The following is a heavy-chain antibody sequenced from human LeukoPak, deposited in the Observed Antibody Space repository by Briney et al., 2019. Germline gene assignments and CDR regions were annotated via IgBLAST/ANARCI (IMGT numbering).Heavy chain of an antibody. J-gene: IGHJ4*02. CDR2: ISSNGGSS. D-gene: IGHD4-23*01. Sequence: GGSLRLSCAASGFTFSTYAMHWVRQAPGKGLEYVSSISSNGGSSYYANSVKGRFTISRDNSKNTLYLQMGSLRAEDMAVYYCARDLGGGWHYLDYWGQGTLVTVSS. CDR3: ARDLGGGWHYLDY. CDR1: GFTFSTYA. V-gene: IGHV3-64*01.